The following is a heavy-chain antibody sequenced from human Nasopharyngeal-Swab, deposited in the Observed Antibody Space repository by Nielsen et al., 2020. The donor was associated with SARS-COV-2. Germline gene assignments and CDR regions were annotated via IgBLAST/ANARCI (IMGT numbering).Heavy chain of an antibody. CDR3: ARGLSGIVPSPILGLGPYYYYYYMDV. CDR1: GGSFTDYY. Sequence: ESLKISCAVYGGSFTDYYWTWIRQPPGKGLEWIGEINHRGSTNYNPSLKSRVTISADTSKNQFSLRLSSVTAADTAVYYCARGLSGIVPSPILGLGPYYYYYYMDVWGKGTTVTVSS. J-gene: IGHJ6*03. V-gene: IGHV4-34*01. D-gene: IGHD7-27*01. CDR2: INHRGST.